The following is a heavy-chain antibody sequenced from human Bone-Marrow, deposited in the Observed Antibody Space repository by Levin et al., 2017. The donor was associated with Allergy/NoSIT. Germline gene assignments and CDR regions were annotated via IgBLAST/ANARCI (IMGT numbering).Heavy chain of an antibody. CDR1: GFTFDDYA. J-gene: IGHJ3*02. CDR3: ALGGYYYGSGSYSSAFDI. CDR2: ISWNSGSI. V-gene: IGHV3-9*01. Sequence: GGSLRLSCAASGFTFDDYAMHWVRQAPGKGLEWVSGISWNSGSIGYADSVKGRFTISRDNAKNSLYLQMNSLRAEDTALYYCALGGYYYGSGSYSSAFDIWGQGTMVTVSS. D-gene: IGHD3-10*01.